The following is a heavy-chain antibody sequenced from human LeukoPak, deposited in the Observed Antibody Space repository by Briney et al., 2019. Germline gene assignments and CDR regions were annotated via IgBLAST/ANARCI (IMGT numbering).Heavy chain of an antibody. CDR2: IYYSGST. D-gene: IGHD3-16*01. CDR3: ASMVSSPTSFGYYFDY. Sequence: KPSETLSLTCTVSGGSISSSSYYWGWIRQPPGKGREGIGSIYYSGSTYYNPSLKSRVTIPVDTSKNQFSLKLSSVTAADTAVYYCASMVSSPTSFGYYFDYWGQGTLVTVSS. CDR1: GGSISSSSYY. J-gene: IGHJ4*02. V-gene: IGHV4-39*07.